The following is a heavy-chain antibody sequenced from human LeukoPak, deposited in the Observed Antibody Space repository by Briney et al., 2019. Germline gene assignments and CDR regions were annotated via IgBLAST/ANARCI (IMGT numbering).Heavy chain of an antibody. CDR1: GFTFGDSA. D-gene: IGHD4-23*01. Sequence: QPGRSLRLSCTASGFTFGDSAMSWVRQAPGKGLEWVGFIRGKAYGGTTEYAASVKGRFTISRDDSKSIAYLQMNSLKTEDTAVYYCTRYGGNSFSYWGQGTLVTVSS. CDR3: TRYGGNSFSY. V-gene: IGHV3-49*04. CDR2: IRGKAYGGTT. J-gene: IGHJ4*02.